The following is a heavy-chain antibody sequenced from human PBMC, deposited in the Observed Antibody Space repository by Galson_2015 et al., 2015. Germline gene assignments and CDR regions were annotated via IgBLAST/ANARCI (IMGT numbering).Heavy chain of an antibody. CDR1: GYTFTSYY. J-gene: IGHJ4*02. CDR2: INPSGGST. D-gene: IGHD3-10*01. CDR3: ARAKVSITMVRGVEGVFDY. V-gene: IGHV1-46*01. Sequence: SVKVSCKASGYTFTSYYMHWVRQAPGQGLEWMGIINPSGGSTSYAQKFQGRVTMTRDTSTSTVYMELSSLRSEDTAVYYCARAKVSITMVRGVEGVFDYWGQGTLVTVSS.